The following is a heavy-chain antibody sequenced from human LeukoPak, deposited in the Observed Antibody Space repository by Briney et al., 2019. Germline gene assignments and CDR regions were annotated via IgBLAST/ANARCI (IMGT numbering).Heavy chain of an antibody. CDR1: GYTFTNFG. Sequence: ASVKVSCKASGYTFTNFGISWVRQAPGQGLEWMGRIIPILGIANYAQKFQGRVTITADKSTSTAYMELSSLRSEDTAVYYCARDPTYPHYYDSSGYSYYWGQGTLVTVSS. D-gene: IGHD3-22*01. CDR2: IIPILGIA. CDR3: ARDPTYPHYYDSSGYSYY. J-gene: IGHJ4*02. V-gene: IGHV1-69*04.